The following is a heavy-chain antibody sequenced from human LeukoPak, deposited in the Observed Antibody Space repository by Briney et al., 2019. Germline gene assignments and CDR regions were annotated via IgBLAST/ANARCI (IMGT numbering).Heavy chain of an antibody. CDR1: GYTFTNYG. V-gene: IGHV1-3*04. D-gene: IGHD2-15*01. CDR3: ARFRYDLSAFDI. CDR2: INTGNGNT. Sequence: ASVTVSCTTSGYTFTNYGMHWVRQAPRQSPEWMGWINTGNGNTKYSQKFQGRVTITRDTSASTAYMELSSLRSEDTAVYYCARFRYDLSAFDIWGQGTMVTVSS. J-gene: IGHJ3*02.